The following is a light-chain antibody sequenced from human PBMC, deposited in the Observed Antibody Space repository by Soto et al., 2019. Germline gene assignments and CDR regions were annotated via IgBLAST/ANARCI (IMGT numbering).Light chain of an antibody. V-gene: IGKV3-11*01. CDR1: QSVSSD. CDR2: DAS. CDR3: QQSSNWPPTWT. J-gene: IGKJ1*01. Sequence: EIVLTQSPATLSLSPGETATLSCRASQSVSSDLAWYQQKPGQAPRLLIYDASNRATGIPARFSGSGSGTDFTLTISSLEAEDFAVYYCQQSSNWPPTWTFGQGTKVEIK.